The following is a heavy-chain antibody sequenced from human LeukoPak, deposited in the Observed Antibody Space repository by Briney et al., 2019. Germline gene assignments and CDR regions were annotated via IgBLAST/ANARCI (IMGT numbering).Heavy chain of an antibody. Sequence: GGSLRLSCAASGFPFSSYSMNWVRQAPGKGLEWVSSISSGTSFIYYADSVKGRFTISRDNAKNSLYLQMNSLRVEDTAVYYCARDSDIVVVWGQGTLVTVSS. CDR2: ISSGTSFI. V-gene: IGHV3-21*01. D-gene: IGHD2-15*01. J-gene: IGHJ4*02. CDR3: ARDSDIVVV. CDR1: GFPFSSYS.